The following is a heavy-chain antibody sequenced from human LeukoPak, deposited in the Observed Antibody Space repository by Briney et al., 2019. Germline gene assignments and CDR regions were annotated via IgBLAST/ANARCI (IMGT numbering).Heavy chain of an antibody. CDR3: ARGVLRFLEWFDDY. CDR2: ISAYNGNT. J-gene: IGHJ4*02. V-gene: IGHV1-18*01. CDR1: GYTFTSYG. Sequence: GASVKVSCKASGYTFTSYGISWVRQAPGQGLEWVGWISAYNGNTNYAQKLQGRATMTTDTSTSTAYMELRSLRSDDTAVYYCARGVLRFLEWFDDYWGQGTLVTVSS. D-gene: IGHD3-3*01.